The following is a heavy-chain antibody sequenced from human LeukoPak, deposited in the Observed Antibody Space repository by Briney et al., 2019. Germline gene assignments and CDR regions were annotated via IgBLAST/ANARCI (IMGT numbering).Heavy chain of an antibody. D-gene: IGHD3-22*01. V-gene: IGHV3-23*01. CDR2: ISGSGGST. Sequence: GGSLRLSCAASGFTFSSYAMSWVRQAPGKGLEWVSAISGSGGSTYYADSVKGRFTISRDNSKNTLYLQMNSLRAEDTAVYYCAKDYYDSSGYYQLCPGELVYWGQGTLVTVSS. J-gene: IGHJ4*02. CDR3: AKDYYDSSGYYQLCPGELVY. CDR1: GFTFSSYA.